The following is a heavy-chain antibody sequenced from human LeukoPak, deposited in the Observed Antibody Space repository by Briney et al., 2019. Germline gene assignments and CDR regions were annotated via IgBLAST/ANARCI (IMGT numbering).Heavy chain of an antibody. CDR2: IYYSGST. D-gene: IGHD2-15*01. CDR1: GGSISSYY. CDR3: ARSVEGYCSGGSCYSYYYYMDV. Sequence: PSETLSLTCTVSGGSISSYYWSWIRQPPGKGLEWIGYIYYSGSTNYNPSLKSRVTISVDASKNQFSLKLSSVTAADTAVYYCARSVEGYCSGGSCYSYYYYMDVWGKGTTVTVSS. V-gene: IGHV4-59*01. J-gene: IGHJ6*03.